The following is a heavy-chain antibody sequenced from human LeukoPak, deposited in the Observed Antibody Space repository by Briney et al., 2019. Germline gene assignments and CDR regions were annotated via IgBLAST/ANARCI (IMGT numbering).Heavy chain of an antibody. CDR3: ARVTECQLRDEAFDI. Sequence: SETLSLTCTVSGGSISSCDYYWSWIRPRPGQVREWYGYIYYSGGTYYNPYLTSRVTISVDPSKNQFSLKLSSVTAADTAGYYCARVTECQLRDEAFDIWGQGTMVTVSS. CDR2: IYYSGGT. D-gene: IGHD2-2*01. CDR1: GGSISSCDYY. J-gene: IGHJ3*02. V-gene: IGHV4-31*03.